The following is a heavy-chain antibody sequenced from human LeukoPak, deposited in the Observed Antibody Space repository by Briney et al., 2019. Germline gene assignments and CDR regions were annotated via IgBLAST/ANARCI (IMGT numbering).Heavy chain of an antibody. D-gene: IGHD3-22*01. CDR2: ISGSGGST. CDR1: GFTFSSYA. CDR3: AKLVVVRGYFDY. J-gene: IGHJ4*02. Sequence: PGGSLRLSCAASGFTFSSYAMSWVRQAPGKGLEWVSAISGSGGSTYYADSVKGQFTISRDNSKNTLYLQMNSLRAEDTAVYYCAKLVVVRGYFDYWGQGTLVTVAS. V-gene: IGHV3-23*01.